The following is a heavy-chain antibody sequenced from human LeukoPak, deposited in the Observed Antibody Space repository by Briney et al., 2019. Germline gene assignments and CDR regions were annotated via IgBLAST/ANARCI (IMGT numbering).Heavy chain of an antibody. CDR1: SGXISTHH. J-gene: IGHJ5*02. Sequence: SETLSLTCIVSSGXISTHHWSWIRQPPGKGLEWIGYIFNRGSTNYNPSLKSRVTISVDTSKNQFSLKLTSVTAADTAVYYCARHAWFDPWGQGTLVTVSS. CDR3: ARHAWFDP. V-gene: IGHV4-59*11. CDR2: IFNRGST.